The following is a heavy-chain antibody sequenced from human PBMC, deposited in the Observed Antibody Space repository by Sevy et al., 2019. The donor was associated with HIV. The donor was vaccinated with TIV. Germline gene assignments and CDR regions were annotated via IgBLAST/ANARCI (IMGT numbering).Heavy chain of an antibody. Sequence: GGSLRLSCAASGFTFDDYAMHWVRQAPGKGLEWVSGISWNSGSIGYADSVKGRFTISRDNAKNSLYLQMNSLRAEDTALYYCAKDIAAAAGESSYRMDVWGQGTTVTVSS. D-gene: IGHD6-13*01. CDR2: ISWNSGSI. V-gene: IGHV3-9*01. CDR1: GFTFDDYA. J-gene: IGHJ6*02. CDR3: AKDIAAAAGESSYRMDV.